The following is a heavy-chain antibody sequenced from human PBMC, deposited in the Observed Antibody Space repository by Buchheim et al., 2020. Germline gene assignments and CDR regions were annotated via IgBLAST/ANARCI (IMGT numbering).Heavy chain of an antibody. D-gene: IGHD1-7*01. CDR2: ISYDGSNK. CDR3: ARGRWNYDFDY. J-gene: IGHJ4*02. V-gene: IGHV3-30*04. CDR1: GFTFSSYA. Sequence: QVQLVESGGGVVQPGRSLRLSCAASGFTFSSYAMHWVRQAPGKGLEWVAVISYDGSNKYYADSVKGRFTISRDNSKNTLYLQMNSLRAEDTAVYYRARGRWNYDFDYWGQGTL.